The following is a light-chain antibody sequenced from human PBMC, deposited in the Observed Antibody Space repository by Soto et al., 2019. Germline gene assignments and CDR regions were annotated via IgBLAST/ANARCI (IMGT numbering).Light chain of an antibody. J-gene: IGLJ2*01. CDR3: ATWHDSLNDYVV. CDR1: SSNIGGNP. V-gene: IGLV1-44*01. CDR2: SNN. Sequence: QSVLTQPPSASGTPGQRVTISCSGSSSNIGGNPVNWYQQLPGTAPKLLIYSNNQRPSGVPDRFSGSESGTTASLAISGLQSEDEADYYCATWHDSLNDYVVFGGGTKLTVL.